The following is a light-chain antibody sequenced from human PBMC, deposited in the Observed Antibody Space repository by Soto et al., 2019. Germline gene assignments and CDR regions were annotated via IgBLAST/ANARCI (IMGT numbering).Light chain of an antibody. CDR2: EDV. J-gene: IGLJ3*02. CDR3: ASYAGGSTLV. V-gene: IGLV2-23*01. Sequence: QSALTQPASLSGSPGQSITISCTGTSSDVGSYNLVSWYQQHPGKAPKVLIFEDVKRPSGFSDHFSGSKSGNTASLTISGLHFEDGADYYCASYAGGSTLVFGGGTKVTVL. CDR1: SSDVGSYNL.